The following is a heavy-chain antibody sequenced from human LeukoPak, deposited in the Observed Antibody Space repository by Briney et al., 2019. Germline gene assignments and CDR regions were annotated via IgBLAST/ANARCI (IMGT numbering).Heavy chain of an antibody. J-gene: IGHJ6*02. CDR3: ARGPDVYSSSWYGGGMDV. CDR2: INHSGST. CDR1: GGSFSGYY. D-gene: IGHD6-13*01. Sequence: RASETLSLTCAVYGGSFSGYYWSWISQPPGKGLEWIGEINHSGSTNYNPSLKSRVTISVDTSKNQFSLKLSSVTAAGTAVYYCARGPDVYSSSWYGGGMDVWGQGTTVTVSS. V-gene: IGHV4-34*01.